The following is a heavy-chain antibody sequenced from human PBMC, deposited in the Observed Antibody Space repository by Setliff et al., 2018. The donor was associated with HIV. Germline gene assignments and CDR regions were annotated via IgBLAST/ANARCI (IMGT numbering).Heavy chain of an antibody. J-gene: IGHJ5*02. CDR2: ISPDDSDT. CDR3: ARHFGISYRSPFDP. CDR1: GYVFTNYW. V-gene: IGHV5-51*01. D-gene: IGHD3-3*01. Sequence: PGESLKISCKRSGYVFTNYWIGWVRQMPGKGLEWVGIISPDDSDTSYSPSFQGQVTISVDKSTSTAYLQWRSLKASDSAIYYCARHFGISYRSPFDPWGQGTLVTVSS.